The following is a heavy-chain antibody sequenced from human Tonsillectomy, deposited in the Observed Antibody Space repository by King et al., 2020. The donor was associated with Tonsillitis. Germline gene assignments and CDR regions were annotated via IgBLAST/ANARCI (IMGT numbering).Heavy chain of an antibody. J-gene: IGHJ6*02. V-gene: IGHV3-23*04. Sequence: VQLVESGGGLVQPGGSLRLSCPASGFTFSSYAMSWVRQAPGKGLEWVSAISGSGASTYYADSVKGRFTISRNNSKNTLYLQMNSLRAEDTAVYYCAKDWYYDSSVNYYYGMDVWGQGPTVTVSS. CDR2: ISGSGAST. CDR1: GFTFSSYA. D-gene: IGHD3-22*01. CDR3: AKDWYYDSSVNYYYGMDV.